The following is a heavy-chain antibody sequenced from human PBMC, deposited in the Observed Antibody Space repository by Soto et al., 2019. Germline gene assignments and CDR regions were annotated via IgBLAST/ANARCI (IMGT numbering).Heavy chain of an antibody. CDR2: IYYSGST. J-gene: IGHJ4*02. D-gene: IGHD1-26*01. CDR3: ARRYGGNFDY. V-gene: IGHV4-59*01. CDR1: GGSINSYY. Sequence: QVQLQESGPGLVKPSETLSLTCTVSGGSINSYYLSWIRQPPGKGLEWIGYIYYSGSTNYNPSLKIRVTISVDTSKNQFSLKLRSVTGADTAVYYCARRYGGNFDYWGQGTLVTVSS.